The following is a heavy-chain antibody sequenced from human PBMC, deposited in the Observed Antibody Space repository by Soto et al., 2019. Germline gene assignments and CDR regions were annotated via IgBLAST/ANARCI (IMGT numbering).Heavy chain of an antibody. D-gene: IGHD6-19*01. J-gene: IGHJ6*02. CDR1: GFTFSSYG. CDR2: ISYDGSNK. Sequence: GGSLRLSCAASGFTFSSYGMHWVRQAPGKGLEWVAVISYDGSNKYYADSVKGRFTISRDNSKNTLYLQMSSLRADDTATFYCARTESSGWSTRYGMDVWGQGITVTVCS. V-gene: IGHV3-30*03. CDR3: ARTESSGWSTRYGMDV.